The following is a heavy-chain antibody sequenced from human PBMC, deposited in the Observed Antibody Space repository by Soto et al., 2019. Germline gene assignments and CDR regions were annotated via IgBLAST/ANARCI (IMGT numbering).Heavy chain of an antibody. D-gene: IGHD4-17*01. Sequence: QVQLQESGPGLVKPSETLSLTCTVSGGSLSNYYWSWIRQPPGKGLEWIGYIYYSGRTNYNPSLKSRLTTSVDTSTNQVSLKLNSVTAADTAVYYCARNDHGGNPFFANWGQGTLVTVSS. CDR2: IYYSGRT. CDR3: ARNDHGGNPFFAN. V-gene: IGHV4-59*01. CDR1: GGSLSNYY. J-gene: IGHJ4*02.